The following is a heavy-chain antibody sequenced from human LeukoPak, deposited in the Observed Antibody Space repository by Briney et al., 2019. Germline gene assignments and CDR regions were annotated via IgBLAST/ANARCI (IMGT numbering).Heavy chain of an antibody. J-gene: IGHJ3*02. CDR3: AVTAYYYDSSGYPDASDI. Sequence: GASVKVSCKASGGTFSSYAISWVRQAPGQGLEWMGRIIPILGIANYAQKFQGRVTITADKSTSTAYMELSSLRSEDTAVYYCAVTAYYYDSSGYPDASDIWGQGTMVTVSS. CDR2: IIPILGIA. CDR1: GGTFSSYA. V-gene: IGHV1-69*04. D-gene: IGHD3-22*01.